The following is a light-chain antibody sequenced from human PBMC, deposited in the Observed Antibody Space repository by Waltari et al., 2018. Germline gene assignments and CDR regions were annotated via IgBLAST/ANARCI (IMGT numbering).Light chain of an antibody. CDR1: QSVSSY. V-gene: IGKV3-11*01. CDR3: QQYGNSRGS. CDR2: DTS. Sequence: EIVLTQSPATLSLSPGERATLSCRASQSVSSYLAWYQQTPGQAPRPRIYDTSNRSTGIPARFTGSGSGTDFTLTINRLEPEDFAVYYCQQYGNSRGSFGQGTKLEIK. J-gene: IGKJ2*03.